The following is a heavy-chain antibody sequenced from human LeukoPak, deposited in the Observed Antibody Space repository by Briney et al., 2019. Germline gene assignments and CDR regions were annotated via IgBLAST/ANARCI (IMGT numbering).Heavy chain of an antibody. Sequence: PGRSLRLSCAASGFTFSSYGMHWVRQAPGKGLEWVAVISYDGSNKYYADSVKGRFTISRDNSKNTLYLQMNSLRAEDTAVYYCARDSSGPLYWGQGTLVTVSS. V-gene: IGHV3-30*03. CDR2: ISYDGSNK. CDR1: GFTFSSYG. J-gene: IGHJ4*02. CDR3: ARDSSGPLY. D-gene: IGHD3-22*01.